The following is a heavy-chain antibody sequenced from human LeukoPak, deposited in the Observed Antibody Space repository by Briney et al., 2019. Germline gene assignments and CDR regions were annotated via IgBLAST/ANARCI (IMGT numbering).Heavy chain of an antibody. V-gene: IGHV1-18*04. J-gene: IGHJ4*02. CDR3: AREGYSSGWFDY. D-gene: IGHD6-19*01. CDR2: ISGYNGNT. Sequence: ASVKVSCTASGYTFTGYYMHWVRQAPGQGLEWMGWISGYNGNTNYAQKLQGRVTMTTDTSTSTAYMELRSLRSDDTAVYYCAREGYSSGWFDYWGQGTLVTVSS. CDR1: GYTFTGYY.